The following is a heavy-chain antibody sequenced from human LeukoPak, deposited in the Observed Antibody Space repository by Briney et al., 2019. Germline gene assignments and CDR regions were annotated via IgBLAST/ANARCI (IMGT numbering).Heavy chain of an antibody. D-gene: IGHD3-22*01. CDR1: GFTFSTYS. CDR3: ARGEPPSGGGLLDTLDH. J-gene: IGHJ4*02. V-gene: IGHV3-30*04. Sequence: GGSLRLSCVASGFTFSTYSMHWVRQAPGKGLEWVAVISYGESNKYYADSVKGRFTISRDNFKNTLYLEMNSLRAEDTAVYYCARGEPPSGGGLLDTLDHWGQGTLVTVSS. CDR2: ISYGESNK.